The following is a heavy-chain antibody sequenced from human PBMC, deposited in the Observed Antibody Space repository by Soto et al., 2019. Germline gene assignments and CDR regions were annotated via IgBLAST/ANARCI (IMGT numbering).Heavy chain of an antibody. CDR3: AHSQRDVDY. J-gene: IGHJ4*02. CDR2: IYWDDDK. V-gene: IGHV2-5*02. Sequence: GLDLEWLALIYWDDDKRYSPSLKSRLTITKDTSKNQVVLTMTNMDPVDTATYYCAHSQRDVDYWGQGTLVTVSS.